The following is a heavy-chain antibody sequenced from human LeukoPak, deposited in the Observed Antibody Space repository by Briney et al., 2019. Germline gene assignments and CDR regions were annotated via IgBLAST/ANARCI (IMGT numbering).Heavy chain of an antibody. CDR3: ARESDY. CDR2: INQDGSEK. J-gene: IGHJ4*02. Sequence: GRSLRLSCAASGFTFSSYWMNWVRHAPGKGLEWVANINQDGSEKYYVAYVKGRFTTSSDNAKNALYLQMNSLRAEDTAVYFCARESDYWGQGTLVTVSS. CDR1: GFTFSSYW. V-gene: IGHV3-7*01.